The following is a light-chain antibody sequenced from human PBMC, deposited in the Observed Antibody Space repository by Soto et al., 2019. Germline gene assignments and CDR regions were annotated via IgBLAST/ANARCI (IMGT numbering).Light chain of an antibody. CDR3: SSYTSSDTVV. V-gene: IGLV2-18*02. J-gene: IGLJ2*01. CDR2: EVS. Sequence: QSALTQPPSVSGSPGQSVTISCTGTGSDVGRYNRVCWYQQPPGTAPKLMIYEVSNRPSGVPDRFSGSKSGNTASLTISGLQAEDEADYYCSSYTSSDTVVFGGGTKVTVL. CDR1: GSDVGRYNR.